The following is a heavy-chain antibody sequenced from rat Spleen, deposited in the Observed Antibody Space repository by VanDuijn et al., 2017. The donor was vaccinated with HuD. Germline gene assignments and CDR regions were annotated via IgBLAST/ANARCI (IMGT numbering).Heavy chain of an antibody. J-gene: IGHJ4*01. CDR2: MWRGGST. CDR1: GFSLTDYS. V-gene: IGHV2-45*01. CDR3: ARAPGNGYVMDA. D-gene: IGHD5-1*01. Sequence: QVQLMESGPGLVQPSETLSLTCTVSGFSLTDYSVHWVRQPPGKGLEWMGVMWRGGSTVYNSALKSRLSISRDTSKNHISLKMNSLQSEDTTTYYCARAPGNGYVMDAWGQGASVTVSS.